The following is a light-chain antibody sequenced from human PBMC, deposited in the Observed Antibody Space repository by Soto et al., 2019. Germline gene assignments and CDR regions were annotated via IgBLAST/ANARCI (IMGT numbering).Light chain of an antibody. V-gene: IGKV3-11*01. CDR2: DAS. CDR1: QSVSSY. CDR3: QQRSNWPPA. J-gene: IGKJ5*01. Sequence: EIVLTQSPATLSLSPGERATLSCRASQSVSSYLAWYKQKPGQAHRLLIYDASNRATGIPARFSGRGSGTNFTLTISSLEPEDFAVYYCQQRSNWPPAFGQGTRLEIK.